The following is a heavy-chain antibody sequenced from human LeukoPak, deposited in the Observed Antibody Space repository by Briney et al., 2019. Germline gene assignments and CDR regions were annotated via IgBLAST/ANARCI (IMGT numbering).Heavy chain of an antibody. V-gene: IGHV4-39*01. D-gene: IGHD6-6*01. CDR1: GGSISSSSYY. CDR2: IYYSGST. Sequence: PSETLSLTCTVDGGSISSSSYYWGWIRQPPGKGLEWIGSIYYSGSTYYNPSLKSRVTISIDTSNNQFSLKLSSVTAADTAVYYCATLGSSSLRYYYYYYMDVWGKGTTVTVSS. CDR3: ATLGSSSLRYYYYYYMDV. J-gene: IGHJ6*03.